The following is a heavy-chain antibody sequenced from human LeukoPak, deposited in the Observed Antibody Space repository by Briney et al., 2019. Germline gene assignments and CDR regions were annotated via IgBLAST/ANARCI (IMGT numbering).Heavy chain of an antibody. J-gene: IGHJ5*02. CDR2: IKQDGSEK. CDR1: GFTFSSYW. D-gene: IGHD3-9*01. V-gene: IGHV3-7*01. CDR3: ARAIPDYDILTGYSADWFDP. Sequence: QAGGSLRLSCAASGFTFSSYWMSWVRQAPGKGLEWVANIKQDGSEKYYVDSVKGRFTISRDNAKNSLYLQMNSLRAEDTAVYYCARAIPDYDILTGYSADWFDPWGQGTLVTVSS.